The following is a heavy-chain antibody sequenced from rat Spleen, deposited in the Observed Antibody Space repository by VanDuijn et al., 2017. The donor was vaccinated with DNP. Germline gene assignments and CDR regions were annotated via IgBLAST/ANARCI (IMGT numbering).Heavy chain of an antibody. J-gene: IGHJ3*01. V-gene: IGHV5S23*01. CDR3: TTVYGGYSGWFAS. CDR2: ISTSGGST. Sequence: EVQLVESGGDLVQPGRSLKLSCAASGFTFSNSDMAWVRQAPTKGLEWVASISTSGGSTYYRDSVKGRFTISRDNAKSSLYLQMDSLRSEDTATYYCTTVYGGYSGWFASWCQGTLVTVSS. D-gene: IGHD1-11*01. CDR1: GFTFSNSD.